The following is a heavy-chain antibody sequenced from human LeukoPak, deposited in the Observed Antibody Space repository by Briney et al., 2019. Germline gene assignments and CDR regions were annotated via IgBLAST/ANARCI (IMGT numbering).Heavy chain of an antibody. J-gene: IGHJ5*02. Sequence: PSETLSLTCTVSGGSIKSHYWSWIRQPPGKGLEWIGYIYFSGSTNYNPSLKSRVTISVDTSKNQFSLKLSSVTAADTAVYYCARGSGGIRNWFDPWGQGTLVTVSS. CDR1: GGSIKSHY. V-gene: IGHV4-59*11. CDR2: IYFSGST. CDR3: ARGSGGIRNWFDP. D-gene: IGHD2-15*01.